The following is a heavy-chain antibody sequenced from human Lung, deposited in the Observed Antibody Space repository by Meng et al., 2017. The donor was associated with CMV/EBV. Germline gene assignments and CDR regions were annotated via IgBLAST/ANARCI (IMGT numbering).Heavy chain of an antibody. J-gene: IGHJ1*01. D-gene: IGHD3-10*01. CDR3: LRRSGGSV. CDR1: GDSITNHNW. V-gene: IGHV4-4*02. Sequence: VQLRESGPALVKPSGTLSLTCAVSGDSITNHNWWAWVRQPPGKGLEWIGEIPHRGSSAYNPSLKSRVSMSIDKSKNQFSLKLTSVTAADTAVYHCLRRSGGSVWGQGTLVTVPS. CDR2: IPHRGSS.